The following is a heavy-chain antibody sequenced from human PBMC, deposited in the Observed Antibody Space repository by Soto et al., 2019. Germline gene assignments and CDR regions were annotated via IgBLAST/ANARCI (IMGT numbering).Heavy chain of an antibody. Sequence: SLRLSCTASGFTFGDYAMSWVRQAPGKGLEWVGFIRSKAYGGTTEYAASVKGRFTISRDDSKSIAYLQMNSLKTEDTAVYYCTRVDRGYCLDYWGQGTLVTVS. J-gene: IGHJ4*02. D-gene: IGHD6-25*01. CDR2: IRSKAYGGTT. V-gene: IGHV3-49*04. CDR1: GFTFGDYA. CDR3: TRVDRGYCLDY.